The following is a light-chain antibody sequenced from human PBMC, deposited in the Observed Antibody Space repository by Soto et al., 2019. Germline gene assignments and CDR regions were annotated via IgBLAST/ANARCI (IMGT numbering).Light chain of an antibody. CDR3: QHYYLYWT. CDR1: QNINSW. Sequence: DIQMTQSPSTLSASVGDRVTITCRASQNINSWLAWYQQKPGKAPNLLIYEVSTLETGVPSKFSGSGSGTEFTLTISSLQPDDLAAYYCQHYYLYWTFGQGTKVEIK. CDR2: EVS. V-gene: IGKV1-5*03. J-gene: IGKJ1*01.